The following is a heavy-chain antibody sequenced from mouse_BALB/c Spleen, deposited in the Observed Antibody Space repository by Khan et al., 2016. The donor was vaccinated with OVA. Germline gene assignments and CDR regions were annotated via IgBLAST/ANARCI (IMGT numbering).Heavy chain of an antibody. V-gene: IGHV1-77*01. Sequence: VQLQESGPELVKPGASVKMSCKASGYTFTDYVMNWVKQRNGQGLEWIGQIYPGSDSTYYTEKFKGKATLTADRSSSTAYMQLSNLTSEDSAVCFCARAGGDVFAYWGQGTLVTVSA. CDR1: GYTFTDYV. CDR3: ARAGGDVFAY. CDR2: IYPGSDST. D-gene: IGHD3-3*01. J-gene: IGHJ3*01.